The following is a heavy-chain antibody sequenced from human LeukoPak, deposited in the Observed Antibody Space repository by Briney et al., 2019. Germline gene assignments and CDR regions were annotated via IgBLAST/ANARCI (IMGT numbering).Heavy chain of an antibody. CDR2: INYSGST. D-gene: IGHD3-9*01. CDR1: SESFSGYF. CDR3: ARGLSPPLRYFDWLSPLDY. Sequence: SETLSLTCAIYSESFSGYFWSWIRQPPGKGLEWIGEINYSGSTNYNPSLKSRVTISVDTSKNQFSLKLSSVTAADTAVYYCARGLSPPLRYFDWLSPLDYWGQGTLVTVSS. V-gene: IGHV4-34*01. J-gene: IGHJ4*02.